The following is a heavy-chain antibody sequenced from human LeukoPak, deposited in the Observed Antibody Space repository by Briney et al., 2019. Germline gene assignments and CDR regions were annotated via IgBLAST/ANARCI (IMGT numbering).Heavy chain of an antibody. CDR1: GGSFSGYY. Sequence: PSETLSLTCAVYGGSFSGYYWSWIRQPPGKGLEWIGEINHSGSTNYNPSLKSRVTISVDTSKNQFSLKLSSVTAADTAVYYCARGSGYCSSTSCYRNHYYYYGMDVWGQGTTVTVSS. CDR3: ARGSGYCSSTSCYRNHYYYYGMDV. J-gene: IGHJ6*02. CDR2: INHSGST. D-gene: IGHD2-2*03. V-gene: IGHV4-34*01.